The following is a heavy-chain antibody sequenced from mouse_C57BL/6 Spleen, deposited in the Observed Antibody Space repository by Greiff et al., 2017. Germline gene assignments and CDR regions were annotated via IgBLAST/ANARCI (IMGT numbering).Heavy chain of an antibody. Sequence: VQLQQSGAELVRPGASVKLSCTASGFNIKDDYMNWVKQRPEQGLEWIGWIDPENGDTEYASKFQGKATITADTSSNTAYLQLSSLTSEDTAVYYCTDGYYEAYWGQGTLVTVSA. CDR1: GFNIKDDY. CDR3: TDGYYEAY. CDR2: IDPENGDT. D-gene: IGHD2-3*01. J-gene: IGHJ3*01. V-gene: IGHV14-4*01.